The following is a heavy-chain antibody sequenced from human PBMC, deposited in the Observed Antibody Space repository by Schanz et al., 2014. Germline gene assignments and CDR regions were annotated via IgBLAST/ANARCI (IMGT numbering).Heavy chain of an antibody. J-gene: IGHJ3*02. CDR2: INPNSGGT. CDR1: GYTFTDYY. D-gene: IGHD3-9*01. V-gene: IGHV1-2*06. CDR3: ARDYYDILTGYPYDTCDI. Sequence: QVQLVQSGAEVKKPGASVKISCKASGYTFTDYYMYWVRQAPGQGLEWMGRINPNSGGTNYAQKFQGRVTMTRDTSISTAYMELRRLRSDDTAVYYCARDYYDILTGYPYDTCDIWGQGTMVTVSS.